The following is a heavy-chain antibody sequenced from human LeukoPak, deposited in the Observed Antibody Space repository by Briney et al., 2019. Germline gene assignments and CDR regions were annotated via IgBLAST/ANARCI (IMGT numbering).Heavy chain of an antibody. CDR1: GVSISSGAYY. V-gene: IGHV4-30-2*01. Sequence: PSQTLSLTCTVSGVSISSGAYYWSWIRQPPGKGLEWIGYIYYSGSAYYNPSLKSRVTISVDRSKNQFSLKLSSVTAADTAVYYCARAVPGGSYPFDYWGQGTLVTVSS. CDR3: ARAVPGGSYPFDY. J-gene: IGHJ4*02. CDR2: IYYSGSA. D-gene: IGHD1-26*01.